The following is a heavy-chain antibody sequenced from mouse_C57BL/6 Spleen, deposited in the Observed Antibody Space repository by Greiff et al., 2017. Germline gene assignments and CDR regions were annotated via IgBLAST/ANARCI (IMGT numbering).Heavy chain of an antibody. V-gene: IGHV1-64*01. Sequence: QVQLQQPGAELVKPGASVKLSCKASGYTFTSYWMHWVKQRPGQGLEWIGMIHPNSGSTNYNEKFKSKATLTVDKSSSTAYMQLSSLTSSDSAVDYCARDGTTRGYFEVWGTGTTVTVSS. CDR1: GYTFTSYW. CDR3: ARDGTTRGYFEV. CDR2: IHPNSGST. D-gene: IGHD1-1*01. J-gene: IGHJ1*03.